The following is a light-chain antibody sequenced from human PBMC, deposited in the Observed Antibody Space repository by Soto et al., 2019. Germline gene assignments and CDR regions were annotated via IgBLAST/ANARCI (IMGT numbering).Light chain of an antibody. J-gene: IGLJ1*01. Sequence: QSALTQPASVSGSPGQSITISCTGTSSDVGGHNYVSWYQQHPGKAPKLIIYEVSIRPSGVSNRFSGSKSGNTASLTISGLQGEDESEYYCGSHSGYDCCVYXTWTKVTVL. CDR1: SSDVGGHNY. CDR3: GSHSGYDCCV. V-gene: IGLV2-14*01. CDR2: EVS.